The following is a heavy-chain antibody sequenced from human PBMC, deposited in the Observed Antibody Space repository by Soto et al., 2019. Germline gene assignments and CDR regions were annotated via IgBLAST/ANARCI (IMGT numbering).Heavy chain of an antibody. CDR2: ITGSGVTM. CDR3: ARDGGASTFDFDS. Sequence: CGAPGVPLTGHTLKPVRQAPGKGLEWISYITGSGVTMYADSVKGRFTISRDNAKNSLYLQMDSLRAEDTAVYYCARDGGASTFDFDSWGQGTLVTVSP. D-gene: IGHD3-16*01. CDR1: GVPLTGHT. J-gene: IGHJ4*02. V-gene: IGHV3-48*03.